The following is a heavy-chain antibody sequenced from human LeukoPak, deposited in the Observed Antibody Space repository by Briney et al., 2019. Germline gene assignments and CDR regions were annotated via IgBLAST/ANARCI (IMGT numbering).Heavy chain of an antibody. CDR3: AREVGSGWQINWFDP. Sequence: SETLSLTCTVSGGSISSYYWSWIRQPPGKGLEWIGYIYYSGSTNYNPSLKSRVTISVDTSKNQFSLKLSSVTAADTAVYYCAREVGSGWQINWFDPWGQGTLVTVSS. V-gene: IGHV4-59*01. CDR1: GGSISSYY. D-gene: IGHD6-19*01. J-gene: IGHJ5*02. CDR2: IYYSGST.